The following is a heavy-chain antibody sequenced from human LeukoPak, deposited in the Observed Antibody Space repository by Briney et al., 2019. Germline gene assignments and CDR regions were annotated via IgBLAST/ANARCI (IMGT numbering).Heavy chain of an antibody. D-gene: IGHD6-13*01. CDR1: GFTFKNVG. CDR2: IRSDTTKK. V-gene: IGHV3-30*02. Sequence: GGSLRLSCAASGFTFKNVGMHWVRQAPGKGLEWVAFIRSDTTKKYYVDSVKGRFTVSRDNSKNTLNLQMNNLRAEDTAVYYCVKGTSTSWSFDYWGQGTLVIVSS. J-gene: IGHJ4*02. CDR3: VKGTSTSWSFDY.